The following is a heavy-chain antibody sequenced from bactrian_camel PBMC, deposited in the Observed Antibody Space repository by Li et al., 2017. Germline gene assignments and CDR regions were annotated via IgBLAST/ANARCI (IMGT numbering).Heavy chain of an antibody. CDR3: AADTSGGGACWFRGYNY. J-gene: IGHJ4*01. CDR1: VSFYC. D-gene: IGHD2*01. CDR2: IATDSDST. V-gene: IGHV3S54*01. Sequence: HVQLVESGGASVQAGGSLRLSCQASVSFYCMGWFRQAAGKEREGVAAIATDSDSTTYGDSILGRFTISRDNAKNTLYLQMSSLRPEDTATYYCAADTSGGGACWFRGYNYWGQGTQVTVS.